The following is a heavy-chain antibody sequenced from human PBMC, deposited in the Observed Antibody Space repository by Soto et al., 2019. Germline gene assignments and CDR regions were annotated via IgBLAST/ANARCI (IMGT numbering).Heavy chain of an antibody. J-gene: IGHJ3*02. CDR3: ARAYAVTVTTYRDDAFDI. D-gene: IGHD4-17*01. Sequence: SETLSLTCTVSGGSISSGDYYWSWIRQPPGKGLEWIGYIYYSGSTYYNPSLKSRVTISVDTSKNQFSLKLSSVTAADTAVYYCARAYAVTVTTYRDDAFDIWGQGTMVTVSS. V-gene: IGHV4-30-4*01. CDR1: GGSISSGDYY. CDR2: IYYSGST.